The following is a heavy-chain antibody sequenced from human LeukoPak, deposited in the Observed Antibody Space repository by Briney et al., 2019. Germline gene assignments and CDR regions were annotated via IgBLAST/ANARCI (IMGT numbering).Heavy chain of an antibody. D-gene: IGHD6-13*01. CDR1: GFTFSSYA. J-gene: IGHJ4*02. V-gene: IGHV3-23*01. Sequence: GGSLRLSCAVSGFTFSSYAMSWVRQAPGKGLEWVSSISSSSSYIYYADSVKGRFTVSRDNSKNTLHLQMNSLRVEDTAIYYCAKESSGARWYEAFDYWGQGNLVTVSS. CDR2: ISSSSSYI. CDR3: AKESSGARWYEAFDY.